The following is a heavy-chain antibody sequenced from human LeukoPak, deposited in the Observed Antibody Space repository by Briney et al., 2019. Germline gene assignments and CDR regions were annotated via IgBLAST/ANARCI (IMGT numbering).Heavy chain of an antibody. D-gene: IGHD1-26*01. V-gene: IGHV4-34*01. CDR3: AREDPLLNWFDP. CDR2: INHSGST. Sequence: SETLSLTCAVYGGSFSGYYWSWIRQPPGKGLEWIGEINHSGSTYYNPSLKSRVTISVDRSKNQFSLKLSSVTAADTAVYYCAREDPLLNWFDPWGQGTLVTVSS. CDR1: GGSFSGYY. J-gene: IGHJ5*02.